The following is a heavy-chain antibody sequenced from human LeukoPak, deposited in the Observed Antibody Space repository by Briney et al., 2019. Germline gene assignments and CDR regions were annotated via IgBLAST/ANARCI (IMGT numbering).Heavy chain of an antibody. Sequence: AGSLRLSCAASGFTFSSYNMNWVRQAPGKGLEWVSYISSSRTTIFYADSVKGRFTISRDNAKNSLFLQMNSLRDEDTAVYYCARDSPGWGAFDVWGQGTMVTVSS. CDR3: ARDSPGWGAFDV. V-gene: IGHV3-48*02. CDR1: GFTFSSYN. CDR2: ISSSRTTI. J-gene: IGHJ3*01. D-gene: IGHD1-26*01.